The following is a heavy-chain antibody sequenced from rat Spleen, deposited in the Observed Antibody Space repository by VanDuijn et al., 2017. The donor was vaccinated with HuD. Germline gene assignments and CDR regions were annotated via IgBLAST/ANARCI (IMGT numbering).Heavy chain of an antibody. CDR3: TSHGARISRFAY. CDR1: GFTFSRYA. J-gene: IGHJ3*01. CDR2: ISPGGDNT. V-gene: IGHV5S14*01. Sequence: EVQLVGSGGGLVQPGRSLKLSCAASGFTFSRYAMAWVRQTPTNGLEWVASISPGGDNTYYRDSVKGRFTISRDNAKTTQYLQMDSLRSEDTATYYCTSHGARISRFAYWGQGTLVTVSS. D-gene: IGHD2-7*01.